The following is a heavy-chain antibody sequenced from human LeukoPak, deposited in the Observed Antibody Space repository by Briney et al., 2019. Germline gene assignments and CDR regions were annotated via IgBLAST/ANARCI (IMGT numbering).Heavy chain of an antibody. V-gene: IGHV4-31*03. Sequence: SQTLSLTCTVSGGSISSGGYYWSWIRQHPGQGLEWIGYIYYSGSTYYNPSLKSRVTISVDTSKNQFSLKLSSVTAADTAVYYCARLYYDSSGYYDWGQGTLVTVSS. CDR1: GGSISSGGYY. J-gene: IGHJ4*02. CDR2: IYYSGST. D-gene: IGHD3-22*01. CDR3: ARLYYDSSGYYD.